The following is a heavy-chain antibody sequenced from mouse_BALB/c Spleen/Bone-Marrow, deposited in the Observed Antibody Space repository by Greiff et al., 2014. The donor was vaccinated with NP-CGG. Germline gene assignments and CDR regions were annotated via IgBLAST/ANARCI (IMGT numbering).Heavy chain of an antibody. D-gene: IGHD1-2*01. CDR1: GFSLTNYG. Sequence: VQLVESGPGLVAPSQSLSITCTVPGFSLTNYGVHWVRQPPGKGLEWLGVIWADGSTNYNSALMSRLSISKDNSKSQVFFKMNSLQTDDTAMYYCARITTATGAMDYWGQGTSVTVSS. CDR2: IWADGST. J-gene: IGHJ4*01. V-gene: IGHV2-9*02. CDR3: ARITTATGAMDY.